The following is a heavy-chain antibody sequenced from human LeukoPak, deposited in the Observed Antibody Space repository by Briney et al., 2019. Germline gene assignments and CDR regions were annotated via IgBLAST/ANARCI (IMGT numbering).Heavy chain of an antibody. CDR2: IIPIFGTA. CDR3: ARDTPRRDGSPGGAFDI. J-gene: IGHJ3*02. D-gene: IGHD5-24*01. CDR1: GGTFSSYA. Sequence: SVKVSCKASGGTFSSYAISWVRQAPGQGLEWMGGIIPIFGTANYAQKFQGRVTITTDESTSTAYMELSSLRSEDTAVYYCARDTPRRDGSPGGAFDIWGQGTMVAVSS. V-gene: IGHV1-69*05.